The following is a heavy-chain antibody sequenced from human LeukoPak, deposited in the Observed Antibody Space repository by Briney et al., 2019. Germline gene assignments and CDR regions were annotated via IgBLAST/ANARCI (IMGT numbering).Heavy chain of an antibody. V-gene: IGHV1-2*02. Sequence: VASVKVSCKASGYTLTGYYMHWVRQAPGQGLEWMGWINPNSGGTNCARKFQGRVTMTRDTSISTAYMELSRLRSDDTAVYYCARVPSSIAARLGYFDYWGQGTLVTVSS. J-gene: IGHJ4*02. D-gene: IGHD6-6*01. CDR3: ARVPSSIAARLGYFDY. CDR2: INPNSGGT. CDR1: GYTLTGYY.